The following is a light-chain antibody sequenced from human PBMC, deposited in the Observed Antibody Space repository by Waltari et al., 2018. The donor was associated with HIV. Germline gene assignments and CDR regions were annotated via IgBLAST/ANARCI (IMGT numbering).Light chain of an antibody. CDR2: DAS. CDR3: QQRSNWPSST. CDR1: HTISSS. V-gene: IGKV3-11*01. J-gene: IGKJ5*01. Sequence: EDILTQTSATLSVSPGDTATHCCRASHTISSSLAWSQHKPAKAPRFLIYDASKRATGIPARSSGSGYGPAFTLTVSRLEPEHFAVYYCQQRSNWPSSTFGQGTRLEIK.